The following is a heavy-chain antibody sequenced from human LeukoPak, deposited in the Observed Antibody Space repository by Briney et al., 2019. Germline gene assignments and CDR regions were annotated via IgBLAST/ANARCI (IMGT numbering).Heavy chain of an antibody. V-gene: IGHV3-48*01. Sequence: GGSLRLSCAASGFTFSSYAMSWVRQAPGKGLEWVSYISSSSSTIYYADSVKGRFTISRDNAKKSLYLQMNSLTVEDTAVYYCARCSSWYLEYFQLWGQGTLVTVSS. CDR2: ISSSSSTI. CDR3: ARCSSWYLEYFQL. D-gene: IGHD6-13*01. J-gene: IGHJ1*01. CDR1: GFTFSSYA.